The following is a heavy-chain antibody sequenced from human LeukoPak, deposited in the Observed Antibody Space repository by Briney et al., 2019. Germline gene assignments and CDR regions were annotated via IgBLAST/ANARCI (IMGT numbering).Heavy chain of an antibody. J-gene: IGHJ4*02. CDR2: ISYDGSNK. Sequence: PGRSLRLSCAASGFTLSNYGMHWVRQAPGKGLEWVAFISYDGSNKYYADSVKGRFTISRDNSKNTLYLQMNSLRAEDTAVYYCARDKYYYGSGSYYFDYWGQGTLVTVSS. CDR3: ARDKYYYGSGSYYFDY. D-gene: IGHD3-10*01. CDR1: GFTLSNYG. V-gene: IGHV3-30*03.